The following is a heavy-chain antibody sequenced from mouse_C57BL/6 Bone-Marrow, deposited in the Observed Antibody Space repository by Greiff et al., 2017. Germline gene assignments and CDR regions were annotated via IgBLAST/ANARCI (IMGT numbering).Heavy chain of an antibody. V-gene: IGHV5-4*01. D-gene: IGHD1-1*01. J-gene: IGHJ3*01. CDR2: ISDGGSYT. CDR1: GFTFSSYA. CDR3: AREIGSSDGFAY. Sequence: EVQLVESGGGLVKPGGSLKLSCAASGFTFSSYAMSWVRQTPEKRLEWVATISDGGSYTYYPDNVKGRFTISRDNAKNNLYLQMSHLKSEDTAMYYCAREIGSSDGFAYWGQGTLVTVSA.